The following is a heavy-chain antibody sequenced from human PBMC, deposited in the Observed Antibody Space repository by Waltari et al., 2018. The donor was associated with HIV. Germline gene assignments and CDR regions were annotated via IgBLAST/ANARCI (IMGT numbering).Heavy chain of an antibody. CDR2: FDPEEGQT. Sequence: QVQLVQSGAEVKKPGASVKVSCTVSGYILSPLSIHWVRQAPGKGPEWMGGFDPEEGQTVFAQNFQGRVTLTEDPSANTAYMELSRLRSEDTAVYYCTTPWGVVRESSWFDPWGQGTLVIVSS. CDR1: GYILSPLS. V-gene: IGHV1-24*01. J-gene: IGHJ5*02. CDR3: TTPWGVVRESSWFDP. D-gene: IGHD3-3*01.